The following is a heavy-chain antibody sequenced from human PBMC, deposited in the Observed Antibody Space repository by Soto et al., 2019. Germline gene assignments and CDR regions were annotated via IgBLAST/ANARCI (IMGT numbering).Heavy chain of an antibody. CDR1: GFTFSSYG. D-gene: IGHD6-13*01. V-gene: IGHV3-33*01. J-gene: IGHJ4*02. CDR2: IWYDGSNK. CDR3: ARDKGSSSWGTTALGY. Sequence: QVPLVESGGGVVQPGRSLRLSCAASGFTFSSYGMHWVRQAPGKGLEWVAVIWYDGSNKYYADSVKGRFTISRDNSKNTLYLQMNSLRAEDTAVYYCARDKGSSSWGTTALGYWGQGTLVTVSS.